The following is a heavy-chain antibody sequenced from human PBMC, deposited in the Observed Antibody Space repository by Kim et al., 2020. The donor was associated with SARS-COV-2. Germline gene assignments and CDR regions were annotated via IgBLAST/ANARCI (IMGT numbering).Heavy chain of an antibody. Sequence: GGSLRLSCAASGFTFSSNAMTWVRQTPEKGLEWVSAISGSGRGTYYADSVKGRFTISRDNTKNTLYLQMNSLSAEDTAVYYCAARAGDYDILTGHYQPWGQGTLVTVS. V-gene: IGHV3-23*01. CDR1: GFTFSSNA. CDR3: AARAGDYDILTGHYQP. J-gene: IGHJ5*02. D-gene: IGHD3-9*01. CDR2: ISGSGRGT.